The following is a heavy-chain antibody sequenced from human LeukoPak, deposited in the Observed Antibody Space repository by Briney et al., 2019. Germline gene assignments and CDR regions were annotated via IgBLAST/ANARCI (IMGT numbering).Heavy chain of an antibody. CDR1: GFTFGDYA. V-gene: IGHV3-49*04. J-gene: IGHJ4*02. CDR2: IQAKAYGGAT. D-gene: IGHD2-2*01. Sequence: GGSLRLSCATSGFTFGDYAMSWVRQAPGKGLEWVGVIQAKAYGGATKYAATVNGRFSISRDDSQSIANLQMNDLKAEDTAVYYCTRAPHPRCSSSGCYLDYWGQGTLVTVSS. CDR3: TRAPHPRCSSSGCYLDY.